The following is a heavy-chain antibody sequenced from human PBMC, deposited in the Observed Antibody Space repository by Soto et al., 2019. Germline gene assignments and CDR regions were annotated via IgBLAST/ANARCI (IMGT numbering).Heavy chain of an antibody. D-gene: IGHD5-12*01. J-gene: IGHJ4*02. CDR1: GGSFSGYY. CDR2: INHSSGIT. CDR3: ALLKEMATISGDY. V-gene: IGHV4-34*01. Sequence: SETLSLTCAVYGGSFSGYYWSWIRQPPGKGLEWIGEINHSSGITNYNPSLKSRVTISVDTSKNQFSLKMNSVTAADTAVYYCALLKEMATISGDYWGQGSLVTVSS.